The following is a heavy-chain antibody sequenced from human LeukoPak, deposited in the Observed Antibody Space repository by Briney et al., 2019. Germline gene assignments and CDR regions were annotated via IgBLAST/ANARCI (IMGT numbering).Heavy chain of an antibody. CDR1: GFTVSSNY. CDR2: IYSGGST. J-gene: IGHJ6*03. V-gene: IGHV3-53*01. D-gene: IGHD6-19*01. CDR3: ARTLRSGWDYYYYYMDV. Sequence: GGSLRLSCAASGFTVSSNYMSWVRQAPGKGLKWVSVIYSGGSTYYADSVKGRFTISRDNSKNTLYLQMNSLRAEDTAVYYCARTLRSGWDYYYYYMDVWGKGTTVTVSS.